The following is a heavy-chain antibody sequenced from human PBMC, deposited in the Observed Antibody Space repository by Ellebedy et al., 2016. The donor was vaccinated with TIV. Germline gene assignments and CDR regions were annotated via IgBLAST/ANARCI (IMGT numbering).Heavy chain of an antibody. V-gene: IGHV1-2*02. CDR1: GYTFTAHH. D-gene: IGHD3-3*02. Sequence: ASVKVSCKASGYTFTAHHIHWVRQAPGQGLEWMGWIYPYSGGTNYAPKFQGRGTMTRDMSISTAYMELSGLQSDDTAVYYCAAVPYISTSSAFWGQGTLVTVSS. CDR3: AAVPYISTSSAF. CDR2: IYPYSGGT. J-gene: IGHJ4*02.